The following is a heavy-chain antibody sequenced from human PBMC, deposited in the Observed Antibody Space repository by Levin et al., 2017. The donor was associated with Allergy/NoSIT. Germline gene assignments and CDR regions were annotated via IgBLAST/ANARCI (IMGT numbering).Heavy chain of an antibody. V-gene: IGHV1-46*01. Sequence: GASVKVSCKASGYMFSDFYMHWVRQTPGQGLEWMGIINCGGDGTDYAPKFHGRVTMTKDTSTRTVYMELRSLRSDDTAIYYCARRNGYSHGDYWGQGTLVTVSS. CDR3: ARRNGYSHGDY. D-gene: IGHD5-24*01. J-gene: IGHJ4*02. CDR2: INCGGDGT. CDR1: GYMFSDFY.